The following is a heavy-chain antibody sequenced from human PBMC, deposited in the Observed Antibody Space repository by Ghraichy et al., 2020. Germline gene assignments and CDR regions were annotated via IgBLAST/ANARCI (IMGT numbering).Heavy chain of an antibody. D-gene: IGHD1-1*01. CDR1: GGSIISYY. V-gene: IGHV4-59*01. CDR3: ARNDNVYYYMDL. J-gene: IGHJ6*03. CDR2: IYYTGST. Sequence: TLSLTCTVSGGSIISYYWSWIRQPPGKGLEWIGYIYYTGSTDYNPSLKSRVTISVDTSKNQFSLRLSSVTAADTAVYYCARNDNVYYYMDLWGKGTTVTVSS.